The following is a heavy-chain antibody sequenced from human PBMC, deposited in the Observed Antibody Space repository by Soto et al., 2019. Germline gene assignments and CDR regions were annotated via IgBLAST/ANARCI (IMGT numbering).Heavy chain of an antibody. V-gene: IGHV1-18*01. Sequence: GSMKVSRQASGYTFTSHCISWGGQAPRQGREWMGRVSAYNGKTNHAQKLQGRGTINTNTTPTTAYMELRSLRSDDTAVYYCARDTELRWFDPWGQGTLVTVSS. D-gene: IGHD1-26*01. CDR3: ARDTELRWFDP. CDR2: VSAYNGKT. CDR1: GYTFTSHC. J-gene: IGHJ5*02.